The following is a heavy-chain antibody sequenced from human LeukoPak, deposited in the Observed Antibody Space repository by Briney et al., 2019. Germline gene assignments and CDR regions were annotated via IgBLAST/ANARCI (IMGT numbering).Heavy chain of an antibody. V-gene: IGHV3-21*01. CDR2: ISSGSSYI. CDR1: GFTFSIYT. Sequence: NPGGSLRLSCAASGFTFSIYTMNWVRQAPGKGLEWVSSISSGSSYIYYADSVKGRFTISRDNAKNSLYLQMNSLRAEDTAVYYCAREGSDAFDIWGQGTMVTVSS. J-gene: IGHJ3*02. CDR3: AREGSDAFDI.